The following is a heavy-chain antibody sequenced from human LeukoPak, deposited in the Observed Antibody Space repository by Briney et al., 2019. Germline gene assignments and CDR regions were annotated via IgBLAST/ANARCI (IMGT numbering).Heavy chain of an antibody. D-gene: IGHD6-19*01. CDR1: GYTFTSYY. CDR3: ARQGSNSSGWYPVDD. J-gene: IGHJ4*02. Sequence: ASVKVSFKTSGYTFTSYYIHWLRPAPGQGLDGMGCINPKSGGTKYAQTFQGRVTLTRDRSISTAYLELSSLTSDDTAVYFCARQGSNSSGWYPVDDWGKGNLVTVSS. V-gene: IGHV1-2*02. CDR2: INPKSGGT.